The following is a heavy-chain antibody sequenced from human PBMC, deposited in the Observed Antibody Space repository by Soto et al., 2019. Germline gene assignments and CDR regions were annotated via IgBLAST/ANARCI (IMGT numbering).Heavy chain of an antibody. J-gene: IGHJ3*02. V-gene: IGHV3-7*01. D-gene: IGHD3-9*01. Sequence: GGSLSLSCAASGFTFSSYWMSWVRQAPGKGLEWVANIKQDGSEKYYVDSVKGRFTISRDNAKNSLYLQMNSLRAEDTAVYYCARDATNYDILTGYYPGDAFDIWGQGTMVTVSS. CDR2: IKQDGSEK. CDR3: ARDATNYDILTGYYPGDAFDI. CDR1: GFTFSSYW.